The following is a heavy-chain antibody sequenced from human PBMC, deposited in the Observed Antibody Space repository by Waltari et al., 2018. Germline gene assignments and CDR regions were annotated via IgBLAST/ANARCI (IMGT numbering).Heavy chain of an antibody. V-gene: IGHV1-8*01. Sequence: QVLLVQSGAEVMKPGASVKVSCKASGYTFTNYDIYWVRQAAGQGLEWMGWMNPNSGDTHYAQKFQGRVTFTSDTSTSRAFIEMSNLRSDDTAVYYCARARKSFWFDSWGQGTLVAVSS. J-gene: IGHJ5*01. CDR2: MNPNSGDT. CDR3: ARARKSFWFDS. CDR1: GYTFTNYD.